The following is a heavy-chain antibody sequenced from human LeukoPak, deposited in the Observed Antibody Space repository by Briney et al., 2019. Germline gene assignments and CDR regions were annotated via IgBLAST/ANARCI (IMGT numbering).Heavy chain of an antibody. CDR2: ISGDGVSP. J-gene: IGHJ4*02. Sequence: LSGGSLRLSCEASGFTFNNHALTWVRQTPGRGLECVSAISGDGVSPYYADSVRGRFTISRDNSKNTLYLQMNSLRVEDTAVYFCVRDPGAFPYFFDSWGQGTLVTVSS. V-gene: IGHV3-23*01. CDR1: GFTFNNHA. D-gene: IGHD4/OR15-4a*01. CDR3: VRDPGAFPYFFDS.